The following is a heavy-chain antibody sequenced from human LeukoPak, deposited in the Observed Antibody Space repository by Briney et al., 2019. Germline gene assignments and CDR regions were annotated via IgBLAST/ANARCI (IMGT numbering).Heavy chain of an antibody. CDR2: ISSNGGST. CDR1: GFTFSSYA. J-gene: IGHJ4*02. V-gene: IGHV3-64*02. D-gene: IGHD5-12*01. Sequence: GGSLRLSCAASGFTFSSYAMHWVRQAPGNGLEYVSAISSNGGSTYYADSVKGRFTISRDNSKNTLYLQMGSLRAEDMAVYYCARSSSGYGGFIDYWGQGTLVTVSS. CDR3: ARSSSGYGGFIDY.